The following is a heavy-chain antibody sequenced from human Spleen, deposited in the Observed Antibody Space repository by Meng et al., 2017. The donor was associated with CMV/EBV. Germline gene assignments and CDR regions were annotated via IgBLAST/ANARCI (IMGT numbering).Heavy chain of an antibody. D-gene: IGHD4-17*01. CDR3: ARYGDYVSLDY. CDR1: RFTFSNYW. Sequence: GGSLRLSCAASRFTFSNYWMHWVRQAPGKGLVWVSRINSEGSSTSYADSVKGRFTISRDNAKNSLYLQLKSLRAEDTALYYCARYGDYVSLDYWGQGTLVTVSS. J-gene: IGHJ4*02. V-gene: IGHV3-74*01. CDR2: INSEGSST.